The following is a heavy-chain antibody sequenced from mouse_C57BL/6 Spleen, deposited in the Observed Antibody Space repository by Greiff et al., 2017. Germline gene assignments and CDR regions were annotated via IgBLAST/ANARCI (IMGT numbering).Heavy chain of an antibody. Sequence: QVQLQQPGAELVMPGASVKLSCKASGYTFTSYWMHWVKQRPGQGLEWIGEIDPSDSYTNYNQKFKGKSTLTVDKSSSTAYMQLSSLTSEDSAVYYCARSPFCYGSSPYAMDYWGQGTSVTVSS. V-gene: IGHV1-69*01. CDR2: IDPSDSYT. D-gene: IGHD1-1*01. CDR3: ARSPFCYGSSPYAMDY. CDR1: GYTFTSYW. J-gene: IGHJ4*01.